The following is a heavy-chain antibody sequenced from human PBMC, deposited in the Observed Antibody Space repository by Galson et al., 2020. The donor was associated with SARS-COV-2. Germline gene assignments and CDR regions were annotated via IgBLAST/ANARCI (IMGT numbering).Heavy chain of an antibody. J-gene: IGHJ5*02. Sequence: GESLKISCKGSGYSFTSYWIGWVRQMPGKGLEWMGIIYPGDSDTRYSPSFQGQVTISADKSISTAYLQWSSLKASDTAMYYCAMLRVPAAILKSGWFDPWGQGTLVTVSS. V-gene: IGHV5-51*01. D-gene: IGHD2-2*01. CDR1: GYSFTSYW. CDR2: IYPGDSDT. CDR3: AMLRVPAAILKSGWFDP.